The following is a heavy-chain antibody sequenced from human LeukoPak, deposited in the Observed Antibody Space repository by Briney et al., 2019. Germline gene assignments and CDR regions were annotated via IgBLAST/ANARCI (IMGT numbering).Heavy chain of an antibody. CDR1: GLTFSNAW. V-gene: IGHV3-15*07. CDR3: ATDFYDST. Sequence: GGSLRLSCAASGLTFSNAWMNWVRQAPGKGLEWVGRIRSNSDGGTIDYAAPVKGRFTLSRDDSKTTLYLQMNSLQTEDTAVYYCATDFYDSTWGQGTLVTVSS. D-gene: IGHD3-22*01. CDR2: IRSNSDGGTI. J-gene: IGHJ5*02.